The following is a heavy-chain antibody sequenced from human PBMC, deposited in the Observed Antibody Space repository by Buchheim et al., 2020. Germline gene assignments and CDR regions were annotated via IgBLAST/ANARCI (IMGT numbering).Heavy chain of an antibody. CDR2: INTGNGNT. Sequence: QVHLVQSETEVKEPGASLQVSCRTSGYTFTSYPLHWVRQAPGERLEWMGWINTGNGNTKYSPKFQGRVIITRDTSASTVYMQLTSLGSQDTAIYYCARVNYVWSGSYFARYFDDWGRGTL. CDR1: GYTFTSYP. V-gene: IGHV1-3*04. CDR3: ARVNYVWSGSYFARYFDD. J-gene: IGHJ4*02. D-gene: IGHD3-16*01.